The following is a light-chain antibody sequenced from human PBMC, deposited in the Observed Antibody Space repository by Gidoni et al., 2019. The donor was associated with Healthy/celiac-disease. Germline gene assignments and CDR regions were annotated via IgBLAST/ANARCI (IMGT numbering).Light chain of an antibody. CDR3: QQYNNWPPYT. CDR2: GAS. V-gene: IGKV3-15*01. Sequence: ELVMTQSPATLSVSPGERATLSCRASQSVSSNLAWYQPKPGQAPRLLIYGASTRATGIPARFSGSGSGTEFTLTISSLQSEDFAVYYCQQYNNWPPYTFGQGTKLEIK. J-gene: IGKJ2*01. CDR1: QSVSSN.